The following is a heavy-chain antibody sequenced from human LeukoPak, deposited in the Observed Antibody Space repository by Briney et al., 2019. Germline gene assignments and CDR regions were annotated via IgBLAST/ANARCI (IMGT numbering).Heavy chain of an antibody. CDR1: GGTFISYA. V-gene: IGHV1-69*04. D-gene: IGHD2-2*01. J-gene: IGHJ6*02. Sequence: SVKVSCKASGGTFISYAISWVRQAPGRELEWMVRIIPILGIANYAQKFQGRVTITADKSTSTAYMELSSLRSEDTAVYYCASTFEVPAAKDFYYYYGMDVWGQGTTVTVSS. CDR3: ASTFEVPAAKDFYYYYGMDV. CDR2: IIPILGIA.